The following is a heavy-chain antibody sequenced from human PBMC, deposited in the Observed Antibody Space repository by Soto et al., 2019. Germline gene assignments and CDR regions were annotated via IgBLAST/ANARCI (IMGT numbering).Heavy chain of an antibody. CDR1: GYSFTNYW. Sequence: GESLKISCKGSGYSFTNYWISWVRQMPGKGLEWMGRIDPSDSYTNYSPSFQGHVTISRDNSKNTLYLQMNSLRAEDTAVYYCAKDRYIAAAGTPYYYYYGMDVWGQGTTVTVSS. CDR2: IDPSDSYT. CDR3: AKDRYIAAAGTPYYYYYGMDV. J-gene: IGHJ6*02. V-gene: IGHV5-10-1*01. D-gene: IGHD6-13*01.